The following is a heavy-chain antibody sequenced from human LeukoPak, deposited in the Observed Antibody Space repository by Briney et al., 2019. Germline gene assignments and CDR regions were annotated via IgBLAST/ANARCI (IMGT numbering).Heavy chain of an antibody. V-gene: IGHV3-23*01. J-gene: IGHJ4*02. CDR3: AKDPTSGYFGFDY. CDR1: GFTFSSYA. Sequence: GGSLRLSCAASGFTFSSYAMRWVRQATGKGLEWVSAISGSGGSTYYADSVKGRFTISRDNSKNSLYLQMNSLRAEDAAVYYCAKDPTSGYFGFDYWGQGTLVTVSS. D-gene: IGHD3-22*01. CDR2: ISGSGGST.